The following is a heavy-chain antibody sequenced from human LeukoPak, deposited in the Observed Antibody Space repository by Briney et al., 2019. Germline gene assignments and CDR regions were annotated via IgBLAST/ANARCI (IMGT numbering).Heavy chain of an antibody. J-gene: IGHJ6*03. CDR3: TKRTEAALGTIYYYMDV. D-gene: IGHD7-27*01. V-gene: IGHV5-51*01. Sequence: GESLKISCKGSGYNFASRWIGWVRQMPGKGLEWMGMIYPGDSTTKYSPSFQGQVTISADKSSSTAHLQWSSLKASDTAIYYCTKRTEAALGTIYYYMDVWGEGTTVTVSS. CDR1: GYNFASRW. CDR2: IYPGDSTT.